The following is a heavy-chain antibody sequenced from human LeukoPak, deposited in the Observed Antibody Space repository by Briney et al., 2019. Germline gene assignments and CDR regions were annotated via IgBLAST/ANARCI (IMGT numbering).Heavy chain of an antibody. CDR3: ARERNGGLRYGTFDY. CDR1: GDSVSSNSVA. J-gene: IGHJ4*02. D-gene: IGHD3-16*01. Sequence: SQTLSLTCAISGDSVSSNSVAWNWLRQSPSRGLEWLGRTYCRTRCYKDYALSVKSPIHINSATSQNHFSLQLSSVTPEDAAVYYCARERNGGLRYGTFDYWGQGTLVTVSS. CDR2: TYCRTRCYK. V-gene: IGHV6-1*01.